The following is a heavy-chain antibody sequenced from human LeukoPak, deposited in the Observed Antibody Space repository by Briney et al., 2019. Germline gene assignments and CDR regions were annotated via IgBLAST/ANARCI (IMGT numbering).Heavy chain of an antibody. V-gene: IGHV3-23*01. CDR2: ISGSGGST. J-gene: IGHJ4*02. CDR3: AKAPQDG. D-gene: IGHD2-15*01. Sequence: GGSLTLSCAASVFTLRRYDMLWVPQAPGKGLEWVSAISGSGGSTYYADSVKGRFTISRDNSKNTLYLQMNSLRAEDTAVYYCAKAPQDGWGQGTLVTVSS. CDR1: VFTLRRYD.